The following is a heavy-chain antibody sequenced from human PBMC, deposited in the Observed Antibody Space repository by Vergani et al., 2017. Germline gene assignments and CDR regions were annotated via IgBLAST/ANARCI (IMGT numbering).Heavy chain of an antibody. V-gene: IGHV1-69*11. Sequence: QVQLVQSGAEVKKPGSSVKVSCKASGGTFSSYAISWVRQAPGQGLEWMGRIIPILGTANYAQKFQGRVTITADESTSTAYMELSSLRSEDTAVYYRARDCDDSSGYCFYYFDYWGQGTLVTVSS. CDR3: ARDCDDSSGYCFYYFDY. CDR1: GGTFSSYA. J-gene: IGHJ4*02. CDR2: IIPILGTA. D-gene: IGHD3-22*01.